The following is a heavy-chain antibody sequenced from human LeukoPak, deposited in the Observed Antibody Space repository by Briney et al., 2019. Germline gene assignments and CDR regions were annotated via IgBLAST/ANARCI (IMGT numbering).Heavy chain of an antibody. CDR2: ISRSAETT. V-gene: IGHV3-23*01. CDR1: GFTFSSYA. Sequence: GSLRLSCAASGFTFSSYAMSWVRQAPGKGLEWVSGISRSAETTHYADSVKGRFTISRDNSRNSLSLQMSSLRAEDTALYYCAKETADWPRNRMFDSWGQGTPVTVSS. CDR3: AKETADWPRNRMFDS. J-gene: IGHJ4*02. D-gene: IGHD1-14*01.